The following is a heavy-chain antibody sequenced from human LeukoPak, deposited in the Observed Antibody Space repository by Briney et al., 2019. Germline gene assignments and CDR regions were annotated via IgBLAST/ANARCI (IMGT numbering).Heavy chain of an antibody. D-gene: IGHD3-10*01. CDR2: ISGSGGST. CDR1: GFTFSSYA. Sequence: GGSLRLSCAASGFTFSSYAMSWVRQAPGKGLEWVSAISGSGGSTYYADSVKGRFTISRDSSKNTLYLQMNSLRAEDTAVYYCAKDSYYYGSGSYYSAPCYFDYWGQGTLVTVSS. CDR3: AKDSYYYGSGSYYSAPCYFDY. V-gene: IGHV3-23*01. J-gene: IGHJ4*02.